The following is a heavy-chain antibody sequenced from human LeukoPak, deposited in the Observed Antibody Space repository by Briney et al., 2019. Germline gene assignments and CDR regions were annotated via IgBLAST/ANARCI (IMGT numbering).Heavy chain of an antibody. CDR1: GFTFSSYV. D-gene: IGHD6-13*01. V-gene: IGHV3-23*01. Sequence: GGSLRLSCAVSGFTFSSYVMSWVRQAPGKGLEWVSTISGSGGGRYYADSVKGRFTISRDNSKNTMYLQMNSLRAEDTAVYYCAKPRPSYSSSWYDHWGQGTLVTVSS. CDR3: AKPRPSYSSSWYDH. J-gene: IGHJ5*02. CDR2: ISGSGGGR.